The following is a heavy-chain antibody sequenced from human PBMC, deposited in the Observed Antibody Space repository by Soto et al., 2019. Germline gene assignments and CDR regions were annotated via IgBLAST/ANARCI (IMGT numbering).Heavy chain of an antibody. Sequence: EVQLVESGGGLVQPGGSLRLSCAASGFTFSSYDMHWVRQATGKGLEWVSAIDTAGDTYYSGSMKGRFTISRENAKNSLYLQVNSLRAEDTAVYYCARERGSYSSEWQEFDYWGQGTLVTVSS. D-gene: IGHD6-19*01. CDR3: ARERGSYSSEWQEFDY. J-gene: IGHJ4*02. V-gene: IGHV3-13*01. CDR2: IDTAGDT. CDR1: GFTFSSYD.